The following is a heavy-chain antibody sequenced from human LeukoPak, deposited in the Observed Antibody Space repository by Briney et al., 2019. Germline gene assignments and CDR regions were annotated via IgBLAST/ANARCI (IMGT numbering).Heavy chain of an antibody. CDR1: GFIFSTYA. D-gene: IGHD3-10*01. V-gene: IGHV3-23*01. J-gene: IGHJ4*02. CDR2: ISSSGGYT. CDR3: ARSVSSRFTSPRRPYYFDS. Sequence: PGGSLRLSCAASGFIFSTYAMSWVRQAPGKGREWVSAISSSGGYTYYADSVKGRFTISRDNSKNTLYLQMNSLRAEDTAVYYCARSVSSRFTSPRRPYYFDSWGQGTLVTVSS.